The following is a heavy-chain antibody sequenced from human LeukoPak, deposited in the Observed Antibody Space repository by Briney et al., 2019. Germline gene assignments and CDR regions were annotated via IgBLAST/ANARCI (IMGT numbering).Heavy chain of an antibody. CDR1: GFTFSSYA. Sequence: PGGSLRLSCAASGFTFSSYAMHWVRQAPGKGLEWVAVISYDGSNKYYADSMKGRFTISRDNSKNTLYLQMNSLRAEDTAVYYCARGANVVVPASDYFDYWGQGTLVTVSS. J-gene: IGHJ4*02. CDR2: ISYDGSNK. CDR3: ARGANVVVPASDYFDY. D-gene: IGHD2-2*01. V-gene: IGHV3-30*04.